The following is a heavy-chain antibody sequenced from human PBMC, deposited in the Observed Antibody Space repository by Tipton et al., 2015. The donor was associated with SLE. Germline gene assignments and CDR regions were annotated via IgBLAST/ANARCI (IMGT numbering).Heavy chain of an antibody. Sequence: AVSGFTFSNNWMAWVRQAPGKGLEWVAHIREDGSENFYVDSVRGRFAISRDNAKNSLYLQMNSLRAEDTAVYYCARVNDSSGYYYVWYFDLWGRGTLVTVSS. J-gene: IGHJ2*01. CDR1: GFTFSNNW. CDR3: ARVNDSSGYYYVWYFDL. CDR2: IREDGSEN. D-gene: IGHD3-22*01. V-gene: IGHV3-7*01.